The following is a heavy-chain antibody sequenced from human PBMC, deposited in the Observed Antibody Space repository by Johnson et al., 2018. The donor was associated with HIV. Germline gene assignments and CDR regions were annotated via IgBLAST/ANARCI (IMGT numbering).Heavy chain of an antibody. J-gene: IGHJ3*02. Sequence: QVQLVESGGGLVKPGGSLRLSCAASGFTFSDYYMSWIRQAPGKGLEWVSAISGSGGSIGYADSVKGRFTISRDNAKNSLYLQMNSLRAEDTALYYCAKDTVGATGGDAFDIWGQGTMVTVSS. D-gene: IGHD1-26*01. V-gene: IGHV3-11*01. CDR2: ISGSGGSI. CDR1: GFTFSDYY. CDR3: AKDTVGATGGDAFDI.